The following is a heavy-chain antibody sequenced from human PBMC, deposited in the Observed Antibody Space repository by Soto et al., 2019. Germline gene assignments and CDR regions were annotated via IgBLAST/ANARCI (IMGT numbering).Heavy chain of an antibody. D-gene: IGHD6-19*01. CDR3: ARVTAGYWYFDL. Sequence: QVPLQESGPGLVKPSETLSLTCTVSGGSISSYYWSWIRQPPGKGLEWIGYLYYSGSTNYKPSLKRRVTTSVDTSKNQFSLRLSSVTAADTAVYYCARVTAGYWYFDLWGRGTLVTVSS. CDR2: LYYSGST. J-gene: IGHJ2*01. V-gene: IGHV4-59*01. CDR1: GGSISSYY.